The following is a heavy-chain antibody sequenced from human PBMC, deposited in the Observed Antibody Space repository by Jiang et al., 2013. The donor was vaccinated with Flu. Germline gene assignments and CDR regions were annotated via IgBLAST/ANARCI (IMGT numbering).Heavy chain of an antibody. CDR2: IKEDGSEK. CDR1: GFTFRNYW. D-gene: IGHD1-26*01. V-gene: IGHV3-7*03. CDR3: AKDKVGGSYDQ. J-gene: IGHJ5*02. Sequence: GGLVQPGGSLRLSCAASGFTFRNYWMSWVRQAPGKGLEWVANIKEDGSEKNYAESVKGRFIISRGNARNSVYLQMNSVRAEDTAVYYCAKDKVGGSYDQWGQGTLVTISS.